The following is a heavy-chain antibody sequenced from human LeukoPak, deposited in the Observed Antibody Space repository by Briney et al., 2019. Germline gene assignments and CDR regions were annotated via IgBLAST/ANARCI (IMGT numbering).Heavy chain of an antibody. CDR1: GGSISSGDYY. Sequence: SETLSLTCTVSGGSISSGDYYWSWIRQPPGKGLEWIGYIYYSGSTYYNPSLKSRVSISVDTSKNQFSLKLSSVTAADTAVYFCARDRDSCYFDYWGQGALVTVSS. CDR3: ARDRDSCYFDY. D-gene: IGHD3-10*01. V-gene: IGHV4-30-4*01. CDR2: IYYSGST. J-gene: IGHJ4*02.